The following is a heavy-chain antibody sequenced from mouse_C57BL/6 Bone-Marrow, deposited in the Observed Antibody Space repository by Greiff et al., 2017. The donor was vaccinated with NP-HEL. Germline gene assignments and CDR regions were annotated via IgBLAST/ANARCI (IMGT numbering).Heavy chain of an antibody. CDR1: GYAFTNYL. CDR2: INPGSGGT. J-gene: IGHJ4*01. V-gene: IGHV1-54*01. Sequence: QVQLQQSGAELVRPGTSVKVSCKASGYAFTNYLIEWVKQRPGQGLEWIGVINPGSGGTNYNEKFKGKATLTADKSSSTAYMQLSSLTSEDSAVYFCARPGGMDYWGQGTSVTVSS. CDR3: ARPGGMDY.